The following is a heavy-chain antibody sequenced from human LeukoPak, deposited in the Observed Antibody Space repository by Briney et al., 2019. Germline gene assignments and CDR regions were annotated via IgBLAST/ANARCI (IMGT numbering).Heavy chain of an antibody. V-gene: IGHV1-18*01. D-gene: IGHD3-22*01. CDR1: GYTFTSYG. CDR3: ARVSYDISGYYFLGSVDY. Sequence: ASVTVSCKASGYTFTSYGISWVRQAPGQGLEWMGWISTYNGNTNYAQNLQGRVTMTTDTSTSTAYMALRSLRSDDTAVYYCARVSYDISGYYFLGSVDYGGQGTLVTVSS. J-gene: IGHJ4*02. CDR2: ISTYNGNT.